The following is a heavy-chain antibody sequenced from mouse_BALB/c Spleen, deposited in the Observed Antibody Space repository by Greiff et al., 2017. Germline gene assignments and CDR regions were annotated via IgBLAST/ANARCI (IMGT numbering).Heavy chain of an antibody. J-gene: IGHJ2*01. CDR1: GYTFTDYE. CDR3: TRATTVVANDY. CDR2: IDPETGGT. V-gene: IGHV1-15*01. Sequence: QVQLKESGAELVRPGASVTLSCKASGYTFTDYEIHWVKQTPVHGLEWIGAIDPETGGTAYNQKFKGKATLTADKSSSTAYMELRSLTSEDSAVYYCTRATTVVANDYWGQGTTLTVSS. D-gene: IGHD1-1*01.